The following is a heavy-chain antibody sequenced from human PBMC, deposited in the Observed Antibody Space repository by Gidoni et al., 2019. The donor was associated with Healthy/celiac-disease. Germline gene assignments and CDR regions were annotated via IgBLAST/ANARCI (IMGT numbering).Heavy chain of an antibody. D-gene: IGHD3-3*01. V-gene: IGHV3-23*01. CDR1: GFTFSSYA. CDR3: AKDEGGEGITIFGVVNNYYYYYGMDV. Sequence: EVQLLESGGGLVQPGGSLRLSCAASGFTFSSYAMSWVRQAPGKGLEWVSAISGSGGSTYYADSVKGRFTISRDNSKNTLYLQMNSLRAEDTAVYYCAKDEGGEGITIFGVVNNYYYYYGMDVWGQGTTVTVSS. J-gene: IGHJ6*02. CDR2: ISGSGGST.